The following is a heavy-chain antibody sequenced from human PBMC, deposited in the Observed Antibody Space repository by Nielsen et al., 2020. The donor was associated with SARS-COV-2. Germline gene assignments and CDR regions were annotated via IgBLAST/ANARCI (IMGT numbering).Heavy chain of an antibody. D-gene: IGHD6-19*01. J-gene: IGHJ5*02. CDR3: AKDLGAVAGNWFDP. Sequence: GSLKISCAASGFTFSSYAMSWVRQAPGKGLEWVSVIYSGGSSTYYADSVKGRFTISRDNSKNTLYLQMNSLRAEDTAVYYCAKDLGAVAGNWFDPWGQGTLVTVSS. CDR2: IYSGGSST. V-gene: IGHV3-23*03. CDR1: GFTFSSYA.